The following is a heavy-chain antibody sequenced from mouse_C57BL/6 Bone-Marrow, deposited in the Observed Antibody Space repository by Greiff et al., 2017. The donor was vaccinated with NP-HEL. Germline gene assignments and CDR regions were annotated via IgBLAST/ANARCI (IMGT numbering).Heavy chain of an antibody. D-gene: IGHD2-4*01. V-gene: IGHV1-19*01. CDR1: GYTFTDYY. J-gene: IGHJ2*01. CDR2: INPYNGGT. Sequence: EVQLQQSGPVLVKPGASVKMSCKASGYTFTDYYMNWVKQSHGKSLEWIGVINPYNGGTSYNQKFKGKATLTVDKSSSTAYMELNSLTSEDAAVSDCARLALYSDYVPYYFDNWGEGTTLTVSS. CDR3: ARLALYSDYVPYYFDN.